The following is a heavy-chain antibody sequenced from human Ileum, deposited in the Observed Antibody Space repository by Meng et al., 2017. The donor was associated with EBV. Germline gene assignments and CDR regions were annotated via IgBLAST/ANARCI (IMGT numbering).Heavy chain of an antibody. J-gene: IGHJ4*02. D-gene: IGHD1-14*01. CDR1: GGSISSSSYY. Sequence: LPLRGPGPGLGQPSEPLSLSCIVSGGSISSSSYYWAWIRQPPGEGLEWIGSVVYSGTTYYTSSLKSRVSISVDTSKNQFSLKLSSVTAADTAVYYCARHHHSPTFDYWGQGTLVTVSS. CDR3: ARHHHSPTFDY. V-gene: IGHV4-39*01. CDR2: VVYSGTT.